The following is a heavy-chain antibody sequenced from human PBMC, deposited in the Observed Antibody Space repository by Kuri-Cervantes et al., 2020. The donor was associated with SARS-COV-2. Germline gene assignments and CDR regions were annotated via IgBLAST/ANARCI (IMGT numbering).Heavy chain of an antibody. J-gene: IGHJ4*02. D-gene: IGHD6-25*01. CDR2: ISYDGSNK. Sequence: GESLKISCAASGFTVSSNYMSWVRQAPGKGLEWVAVISYDGSNKYYADSVKGRFTISRDNSKNTLYLQMNSLRAEDTAVYYCARDPGLSGDTPFDYWGQGTLVTVSS. CDR3: ARDPGLSGDTPFDY. V-gene: IGHV3-30-3*01. CDR1: GFTVSSNY.